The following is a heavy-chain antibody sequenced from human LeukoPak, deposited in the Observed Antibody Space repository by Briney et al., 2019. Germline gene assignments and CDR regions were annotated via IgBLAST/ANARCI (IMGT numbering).Heavy chain of an antibody. Sequence: SETLSLTCAVYGRSFSGYYWSWIRQPPGKGLEWLGEINHSGSTNYNPSLKSRVTISVDTSKNQFSLKLSSVTAADTAVYYCAREGRYYYGSGSYFDYWGQGTLVTVSS. V-gene: IGHV4-34*01. J-gene: IGHJ4*02. D-gene: IGHD3-10*01. CDR2: INHSGST. CDR3: AREGRYYYGSGSYFDY. CDR1: GRSFSGYY.